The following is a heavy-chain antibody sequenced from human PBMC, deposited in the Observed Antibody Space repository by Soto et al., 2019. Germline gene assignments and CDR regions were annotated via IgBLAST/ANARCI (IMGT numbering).Heavy chain of an antibody. V-gene: IGHV4-59*08. D-gene: IGHD2-2*02. CDR2: IYYSGST. Sequence: SETLSLTCTVSGGSISSYYWSWIRQPPGKGLEWIGYIYYSGSTNYNPSLKSRVTISVDTSKNQFSLKLSSVTAADTAVYYCASLRRVVPAAISLYYFDYWGQGTLVTVSS. J-gene: IGHJ4*02. CDR3: ASLRRVVPAAISLYYFDY. CDR1: GGSISSYY.